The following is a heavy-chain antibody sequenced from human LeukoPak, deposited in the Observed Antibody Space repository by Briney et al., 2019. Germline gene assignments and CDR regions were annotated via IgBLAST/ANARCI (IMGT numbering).Heavy chain of an antibody. CDR3: AKIGVIGNWYYDV. J-gene: IGHJ2*01. D-gene: IGHD3-10*01. V-gene: IGHV3-23*01. CDR1: GFSFSSHG. Sequence: GGSLTLSCAASGFSFSSHGMSGVRQAPWKGPEWVSSISSGSDYTFYADSVKGRFTISRDNSKNTLYLQMNSLRAGDTAIYHCAKIGVIGNWYYDVWGRGTLVTVSS. CDR2: ISSGSDYT.